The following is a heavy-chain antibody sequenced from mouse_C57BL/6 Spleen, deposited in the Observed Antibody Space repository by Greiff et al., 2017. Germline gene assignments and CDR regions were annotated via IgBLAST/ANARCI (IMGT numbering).Heavy chain of an antibody. CDR1: GYSITSGYY. CDR3: ARDDGYYHWYFDV. Sequence: EVHLVESGPGLVKPSQSLSLTCSVTGYSITSGYYWNWIRQFPGNKLEWMGYISYDGSNNYNPSLKNRISITRDTSKNQFFLKLNSVTTEDTATYYCARDDGYYHWYFDVWGTGTTVTVSS. D-gene: IGHD2-3*01. J-gene: IGHJ1*03. V-gene: IGHV3-6*01. CDR2: ISYDGSN.